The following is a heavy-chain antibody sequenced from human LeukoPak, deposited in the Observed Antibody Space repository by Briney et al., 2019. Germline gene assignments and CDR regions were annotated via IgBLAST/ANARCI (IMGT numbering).Heavy chain of an antibody. CDR1: GGSFSGYY. D-gene: IGHD7-27*01. CDR2: INHSGST. V-gene: IGHV4-34*01. Sequence: PSETLSLTCAVYGGSFSGYYWSWIRQPPGKGLEWIGEINHSGSTNYNPSLKSRVTISVDTSKNQFSLKLSSVTAADTAVYYCARHWVGKRVFQHWGQGTLVTVSS. CDR3: ARHWVGKRVFQH. J-gene: IGHJ1*01.